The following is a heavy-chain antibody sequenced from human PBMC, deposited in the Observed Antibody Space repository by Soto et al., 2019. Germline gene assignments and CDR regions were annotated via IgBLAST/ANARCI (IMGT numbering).Heavy chain of an antibody. J-gene: IGHJ4*02. CDR2: IKQDGSEK. D-gene: IGHD4-17*01. V-gene: IGHV3-7*03. CDR3: ERGDYDAFPLKK. Sequence: GRSXRLSCASSGFRCISYCITWVHQAPGKGLEWVANIKQDGSEKYYVDSVNGRFTISRDNAKNSLFLQMNSLRAEDTAVYYCERGDYDAFPLKKWGPATLVKLSS. CDR1: GFRCISYC.